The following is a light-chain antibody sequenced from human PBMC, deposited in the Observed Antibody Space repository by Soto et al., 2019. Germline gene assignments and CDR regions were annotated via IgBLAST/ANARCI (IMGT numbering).Light chain of an antibody. J-gene: IGKJ1*01. CDR3: QQRHNWPRT. CDR2: NGS. CDR1: KSVAKS. V-gene: IGKV3-11*01. Sequence: EIVLTQSPDTLSLSPGERATLSCRATKSVAKSLVWYQQKPGQAPRLLIYNGSARATGIPVRFSGSGSGTDFPLTISSLAPDDFAVYYCQQRHNWPRTFGQGTRVEI.